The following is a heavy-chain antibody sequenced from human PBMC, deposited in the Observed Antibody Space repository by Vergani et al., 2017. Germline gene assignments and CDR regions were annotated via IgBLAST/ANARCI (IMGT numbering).Heavy chain of an antibody. V-gene: IGHV4-39*07. D-gene: IGHD3-10*01. CDR2: IYYSGST. J-gene: IGHJ6*03. CDR1: GASIRSSNYY. CDR3: ARVVVRGVRYYYYYMDV. Sequence: QLQLQESGPGLVKPSATLSLTCSVSGASIRSSNYYWGWIRQPPGKGLEWIASIYYSGSTNYNPSLKSRVTISVDTSKNQFSLKLSSVTAADTAVYYCARVVVRGVRYYYYYMDVWGKGTTVTVSS.